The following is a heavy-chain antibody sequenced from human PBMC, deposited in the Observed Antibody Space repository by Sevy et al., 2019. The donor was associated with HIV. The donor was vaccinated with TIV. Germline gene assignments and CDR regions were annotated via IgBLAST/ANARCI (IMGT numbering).Heavy chain of an antibody. CDR2: IKGDGSDK. D-gene: IGHD3-16*01. CDR3: AHETIGRFDS. V-gene: IGHV3-7*01. CDR1: GFTFSVYW. Sequence: GGSLRLSCAASGFTFSVYWMNWVRQAPGKGVEWVANIKGDGSDKHYVHSVEGRFTISRDNGKNLLYLQMNSLRVEDTAVYYCAHETIGRFDSWGQGTLVTVSS. J-gene: IGHJ4*02.